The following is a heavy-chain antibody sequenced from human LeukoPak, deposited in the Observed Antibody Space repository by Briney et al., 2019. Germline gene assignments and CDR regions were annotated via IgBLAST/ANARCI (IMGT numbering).Heavy chain of an antibody. J-gene: IGHJ6*03. V-gene: IGHV3-48*01. CDR1: GFTFSSYS. D-gene: IGHD3-3*01. CDR2: ISSSSSTI. CDR3: ARADYDFWSRYYMDV. Sequence: PGGSPRLSCAASGFTFSSYSMNWVRQAPGKGLEWVSYISSSSSTIYYADSVKGRFTISRDNAKNSLYLQMNSLRAEDTAVYYCARADYDFWSRYYMDVWGKGTTVTVSS.